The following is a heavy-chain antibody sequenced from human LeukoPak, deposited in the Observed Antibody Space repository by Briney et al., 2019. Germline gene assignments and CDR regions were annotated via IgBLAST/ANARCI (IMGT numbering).Heavy chain of an antibody. Sequence: GESLRLSCAASGFTISTHAMHWVRQAPGKGLEYVSTISSNGDVTYYTNSVEGRFTISRDNSKNTLYLQMGSLRAEDMAVYYCAREALGGGGYWGQGTLVTVSS. CDR1: GFTISTHA. J-gene: IGHJ4*02. V-gene: IGHV3-64*01. D-gene: IGHD3-10*01. CDR3: AREALGGGGY. CDR2: ISSNGDVT.